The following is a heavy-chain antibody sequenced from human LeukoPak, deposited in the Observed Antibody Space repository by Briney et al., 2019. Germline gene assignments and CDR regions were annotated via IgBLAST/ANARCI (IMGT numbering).Heavy chain of an antibody. D-gene: IGHD3-22*01. CDR2: IYPGDSDT. V-gene: IGHV5-51*01. J-gene: IGHJ4*02. Sequence: GESLKISCKGSGYNFTNYWIGWVRQMPGKGLEWMGIIYPGDSDTRYSPSFQGQVTISADKSISTAYLQWSSLKASDTAMYYCARHSYYDDNGAEGYRGQGTLVTVSS. CDR1: GYNFTNYW. CDR3: ARHSYYDDNGAEGY.